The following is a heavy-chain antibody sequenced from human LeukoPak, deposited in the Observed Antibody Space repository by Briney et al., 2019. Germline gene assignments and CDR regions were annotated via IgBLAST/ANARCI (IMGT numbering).Heavy chain of an antibody. Sequence: ASVKVSCKASGYTFSSFGISWVRQAPGQGLEWMGWSSAYNGNTNYAQKFQGRVTMTTDTSTSTAYMEVRSLRSDDTAVYYCTRDLGVDTTMISFDYWGQGSLVTVSS. D-gene: IGHD5-18*01. CDR3: TRDLGVDTTMISFDY. V-gene: IGHV1-18*01. CDR1: GYTFSSFG. J-gene: IGHJ4*02. CDR2: SSAYNGNT.